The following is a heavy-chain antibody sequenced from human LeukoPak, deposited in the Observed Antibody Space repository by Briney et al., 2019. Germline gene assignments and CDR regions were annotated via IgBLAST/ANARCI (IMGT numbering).Heavy chain of an antibody. V-gene: IGHV4-61*02. CDR1: GGSIRSSSYY. Sequence: SETLSLTCTVSGGSIRSSSYYWSWIRQPAGKGLEWTGRIYTSGSTNYNPSLKSRVTISVDTSKNQFSLKLSSVTAADTAVYYCARGRHADLDYWGQGTLVTVSS. J-gene: IGHJ4*02. CDR3: ARGRHADLDY. CDR2: IYTSGST.